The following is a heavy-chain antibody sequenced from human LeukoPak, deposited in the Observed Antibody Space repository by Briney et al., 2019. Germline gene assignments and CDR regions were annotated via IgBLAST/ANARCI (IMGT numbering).Heavy chain of an antibody. D-gene: IGHD2-15*01. CDR2: INPNTGGT. CDR3: ARSLYPVALNCSGGSCYFFYMDV. Sequence: GASVKVSCKASGYTFTGYYMNWVRQAPGQGLEWLGRINPNTGGTNFAQSFQGRVTMTRDTSITTAYMELSRLRSDDTAVYYCARSLYPVALNCSGGSCYFFYMDVWGKGTTVTVSS. CDR1: GYTFTGYY. J-gene: IGHJ6*03. V-gene: IGHV1-2*06.